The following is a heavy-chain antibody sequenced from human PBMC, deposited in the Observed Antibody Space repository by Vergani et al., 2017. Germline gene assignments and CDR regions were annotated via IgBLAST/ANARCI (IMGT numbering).Heavy chain of an antibody. CDR1: GFTFSSYA. V-gene: IGHV3-30-3*01. J-gene: IGHJ2*01. D-gene: IGHD6-19*01. CDR3: ARDSPTPYSSGWYLYFDL. CDR2: ISYDGSNK. Sequence: QVQLVESGGGVVQPGRSLRLSCAASGFTFSSYAMHWVRQAPGKGLEWVAFISYDGSNKYYADSVKGRFTISRDNSKNTLYLQMNSLRAEDTAVYYCARDSPTPYSSGWYLYFDLWGRGTLVTVSS.